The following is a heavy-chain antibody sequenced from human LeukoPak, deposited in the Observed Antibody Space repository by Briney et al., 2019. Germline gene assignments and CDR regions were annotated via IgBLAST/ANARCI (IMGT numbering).Heavy chain of an antibody. CDR2: IYPGDSDT. J-gene: IGHJ5*02. V-gene: IGHV5-51*01. Sequence: GESLKISRKGSGYSFTSYWIGCVRQMPGKGLEWMGIIYPGDSDTRYSPSFQGQVTISADKSISTAYLQWSSLKASDTAMYYCARSIVVVPAATYNWFDPWGQGTLVTVSS. CDR1: GYSFTSYW. CDR3: ARSIVVVPAATYNWFDP. D-gene: IGHD2-2*01.